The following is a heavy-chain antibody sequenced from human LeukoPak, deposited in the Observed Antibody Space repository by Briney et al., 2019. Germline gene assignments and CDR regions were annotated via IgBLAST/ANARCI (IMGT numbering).Heavy chain of an antibody. CDR3: ARDANLKYLDN. J-gene: IGHJ4*02. CDR2: IDPGDSYT. CDR1: GSTFTSYW. D-gene: IGHD6-6*01. Sequence: GESLQISCQGSGSTFTSYWITWVRQLPGKGLEWMGRIDPGDSYTKYSPSFQGHVSISADKSISTAYLQWSSLTASDTAIYYCARDANLKYLDNWGQGTLVTVSS. V-gene: IGHV5-10-1*01.